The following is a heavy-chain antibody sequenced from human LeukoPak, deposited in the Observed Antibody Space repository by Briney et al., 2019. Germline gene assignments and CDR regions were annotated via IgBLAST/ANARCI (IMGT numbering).Heavy chain of an antibody. CDR2: TYYSGST. Sequence: SETLSLTCTVSGGSISSYYWSWIRQPPGKGLEWIGYTYYSGSTNYNPSLKSRVTISVDTSKNQFSLKLSSVTAADTAVYYCARHALRLSLTAFDYWGQGTLVTVSS. J-gene: IGHJ4*02. V-gene: IGHV4-59*08. D-gene: IGHD1-14*01. CDR1: GGSISSYY. CDR3: ARHALRLSLTAFDY.